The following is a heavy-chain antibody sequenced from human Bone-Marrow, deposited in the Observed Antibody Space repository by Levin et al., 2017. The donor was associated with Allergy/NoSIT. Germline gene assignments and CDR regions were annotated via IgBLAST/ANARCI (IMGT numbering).Heavy chain of an antibody. CDR1: GITFNQSG. D-gene: IGHD5-24*01. Sequence: QAGGSLRLSCTASGITFNQSGMHWVRQAPGKGLEWVAVVSYEGTKKYYVDSVKGRFTISRDNSKNTLYLQMNNLRPDDTAVYKCVKDSGRWLHFTGLYYFEYWGQGTLVTVSS. J-gene: IGHJ4*02. V-gene: IGHV3-30*18. CDR2: VSYEGTKK. CDR3: VKDSGRWLHFTGLYYFEY.